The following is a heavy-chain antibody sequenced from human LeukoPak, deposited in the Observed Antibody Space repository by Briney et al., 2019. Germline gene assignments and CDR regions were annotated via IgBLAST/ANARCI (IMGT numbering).Heavy chain of an antibody. V-gene: IGHV3-74*01. CDR1: AFTFSSYW. J-gene: IGHJ4*02. Sequence: GGSLRLSCAASAFTFSSYWMHWVRQAPGKGLVWVSRINSDGSSTSYADSVKGRFTISRDNAKNTLYLQMNSLRAEDTAVYYCAGGGYNLAFAFDYWGQGTLVTVSS. CDR2: INSDGSST. D-gene: IGHD5-24*01. CDR3: AGGGYNLAFAFDY.